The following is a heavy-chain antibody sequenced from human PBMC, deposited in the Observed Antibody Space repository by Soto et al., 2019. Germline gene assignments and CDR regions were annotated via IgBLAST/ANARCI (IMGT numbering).Heavy chain of an antibody. CDR3: AREGGIVGATAADY. D-gene: IGHD1-26*01. CDR1: GGSISSGGYY. J-gene: IGHJ4*02. Sequence: QVQLQESGPGLVKPSQTLSLTCTVSGGSISSGGYYWSWIRQHPGKGLEWIGYIYYSGSTYYNPSLKNRVTLSVDTYKNQFSLKLSSVTAADTAVYYCAREGGIVGATAADYWGQGALVTDSS. CDR2: IYYSGST. V-gene: IGHV4-31*03.